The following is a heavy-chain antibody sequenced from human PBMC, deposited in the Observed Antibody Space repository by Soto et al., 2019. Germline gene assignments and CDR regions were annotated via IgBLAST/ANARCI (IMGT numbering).Heavy chain of an antibody. CDR1: GFTISSYD. J-gene: IGHJ4*02. CDR3: TRGADGFDY. V-gene: IGHV3-13*01. CDR2: IGTAGDT. D-gene: IGHD3-16*01. Sequence: GGSLILSCAASGFTISSYDFHWVRQATGEGLEWVSGIGTAGDTYYAGSVKGRFTISRENAKNSLYLQMNSLRAGDTAVYYCTRGADGFDYWGQGTLVNVSS.